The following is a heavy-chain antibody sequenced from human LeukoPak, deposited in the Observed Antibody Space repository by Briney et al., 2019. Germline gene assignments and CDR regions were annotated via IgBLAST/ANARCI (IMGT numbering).Heavy chain of an antibody. CDR1: GFTFSSYG. J-gene: IGHJ4*02. V-gene: IGHV3-33*01. D-gene: IGHD3-9*01. Sequence: GGSLRLSCAASGFTFSSYGMHWVRQAPGKGLEWVAVIWYDGSNKYYADSVKGRFTITRDNSKNTLYLQMNSLRAEDTAVYYCARDSGLRYFDWLPDYWGQGTLVTVSS. CDR3: ARDSGLRYFDWLPDY. CDR2: IWYDGSNK.